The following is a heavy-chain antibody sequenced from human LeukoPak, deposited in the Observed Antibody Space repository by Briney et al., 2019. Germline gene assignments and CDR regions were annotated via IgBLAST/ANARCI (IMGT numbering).Heavy chain of an antibody. D-gene: IGHD3-10*01. CDR2: INRDGGET. CDR3: ARGSSNGFHV. J-gene: IGHJ3*01. V-gene: IGHV3-7*05. Sequence: GGSLRLSCAASGFTVLSNYMNWVRQAPGKGLEWVANINRDGGETYCVDSVEGRLTISRDNAKNSLSLQMNSLRAEDTAVYYCARGSSNGFHVWGQGTMVTVSA. CDR1: GFTVLSNY.